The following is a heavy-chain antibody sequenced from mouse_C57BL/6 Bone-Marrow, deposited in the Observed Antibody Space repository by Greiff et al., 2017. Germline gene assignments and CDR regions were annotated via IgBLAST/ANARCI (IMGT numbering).Heavy chain of an antibody. Sequence: EVKVVESGGDLVKPGGSLKLSCAASGFTFSSYGMPWVRQTPDQRLEWVGTISSGGSYTYYQDSVKGRFTISRDNAKNTLYLQMSSLKSEDTAMYYSARQGNYYDGGSYDRFAYWGQGTLVTVSA. CDR2: ISSGGSYT. D-gene: IGHD1-1*01. CDR1: GFTFSSYG. CDR3: ARQGNYYDGGSYDRFAY. V-gene: IGHV5-6*01. J-gene: IGHJ3*01.